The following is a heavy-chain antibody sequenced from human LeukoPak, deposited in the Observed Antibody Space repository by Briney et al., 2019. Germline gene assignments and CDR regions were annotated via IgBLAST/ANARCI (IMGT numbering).Heavy chain of an antibody. CDR1: GFTFSSYA. V-gene: IGHV3-23*01. CDR3: ANYGSGSPRDY. J-gene: IGHJ4*02. Sequence: GGSLRLSCAASGFTFSSYAMSWVRQAPGKGLEWVSAISGSGGSTYYADSVKGWFTISRDNSKNTLYLQMNSLRAEDTAVYYCANYGSGSPRDYWGQGTLVTVSS. CDR2: ISGSGGST. D-gene: IGHD3-10*01.